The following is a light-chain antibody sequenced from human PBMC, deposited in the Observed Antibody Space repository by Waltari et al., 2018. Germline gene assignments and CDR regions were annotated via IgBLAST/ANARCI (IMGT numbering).Light chain of an antibody. Sequence: DIVMTQSPDSLAMSLGERATINCKSSQSVLYSANNKNYLAWYQHKPGQPPNLLIYWASTRESGVPDRFSGSGSGTDFTLTISSLQAEDVAVYYCQQYYTTPYTFGQGTKLEIK. J-gene: IGKJ2*01. CDR2: WAS. V-gene: IGKV4-1*01. CDR1: QSVLYSANNKNY. CDR3: QQYYTTPYT.